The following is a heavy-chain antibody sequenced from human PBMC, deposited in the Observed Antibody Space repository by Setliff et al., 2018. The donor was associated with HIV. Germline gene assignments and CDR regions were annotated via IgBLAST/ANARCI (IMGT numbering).Heavy chain of an antibody. CDR1: GYSISSGYY. J-gene: IGHJ5*02. D-gene: IGHD3-22*01. V-gene: IGHV4-38-2*02. CDR2: IYHSGST. CDR3: ARAGPYYDSRGGNWFDP. Sequence: SETLSLTCTVSGYSISSGYYWGWIRQPPGKGLEWIGSIYHSGSTYYNPSLKSRVTISVDTSKNQFSLKLSSVTAADTAVYYCARAGPYYDSRGGNWFDPWGQGTLVTVSS.